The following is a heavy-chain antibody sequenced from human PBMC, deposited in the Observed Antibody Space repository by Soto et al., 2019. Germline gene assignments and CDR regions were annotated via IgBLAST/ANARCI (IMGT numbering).Heavy chain of an antibody. CDR2: IYYSGST. CDR1: GGSISSYY. D-gene: IGHD2-15*01. J-gene: IGHJ3*02. CDR3: ARSYSIVVVVAANDAFDI. V-gene: IGHV4-59*01. Sequence: SETLSLTCTVSGGSISSYYWSWIRQPPGKGLEWIGYIYYSGSTNYNPSLKSRVTISVDTSKNQFSLKLSSVTAADTAVYYCARSYSIVVVVAANDAFDIWGQGTMVTVSS.